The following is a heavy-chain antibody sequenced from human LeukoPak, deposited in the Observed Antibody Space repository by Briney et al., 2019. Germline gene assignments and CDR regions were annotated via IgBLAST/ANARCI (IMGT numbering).Heavy chain of an antibody. V-gene: IGHV4-4*07. CDR1: DGSISGHY. CDR3: ARTSGSYLGAPYFDD. Sequence: SETLSLTCTVSDGSISGHYWSWIRQPAGKAQDWIGRIYASGTTDYSPSLKSRVTMSVDTSRNQFSLKMSAVTAADTAVYYCARTSGSYLGAPYFDDWGHGVLVTVSS. CDR2: IYASGTT. D-gene: IGHD1-26*01. J-gene: IGHJ4*01.